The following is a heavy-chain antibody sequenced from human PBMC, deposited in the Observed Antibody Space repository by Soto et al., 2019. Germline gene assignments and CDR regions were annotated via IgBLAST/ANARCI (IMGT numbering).Heavy chain of an antibody. D-gene: IGHD3-22*01. CDR3: TTDLHPFWDSSGYYPFDY. J-gene: IGHJ4*02. CDR1: GGSISSYY. CDR2: IYTSGST. V-gene: IGHV4-4*07. Sequence: QVQLQESGPGLVKPSETLSLTCTVSGGSISSYYWSWIRQPAGKGLEWIGRIYTSGSTNYNPSLKSRVTMSVDTSKNQFSLKLSSVTAADTAVYYCTTDLHPFWDSSGYYPFDYWGQGTLVTVSS.